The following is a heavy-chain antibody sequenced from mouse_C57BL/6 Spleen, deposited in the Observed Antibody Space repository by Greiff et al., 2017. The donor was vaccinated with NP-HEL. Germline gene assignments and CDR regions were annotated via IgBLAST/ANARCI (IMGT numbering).Heavy chain of an antibody. Sequence: VQLQQSGAELVRPGTSVKVSCKASGYAFTNYLIEWVKQRPGQGLEWIGVINPGSGGTNYNEKFKGKATLTADKSSSTAYMQLSSLTSEDSAVYFCARYDYDRGFACWGQGTLVTVSA. CDR3: ARYDYDRGFAC. V-gene: IGHV1-54*01. J-gene: IGHJ3*01. CDR1: GYAFTNYL. D-gene: IGHD2-4*01. CDR2: INPGSGGT.